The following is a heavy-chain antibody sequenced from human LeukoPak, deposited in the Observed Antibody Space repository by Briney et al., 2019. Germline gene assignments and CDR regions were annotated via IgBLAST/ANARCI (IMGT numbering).Heavy chain of an antibody. CDR2: INPNSGGT. CDR1: GYTFTGYY. CDR3: ARGQAAAGLLPFDY. D-gene: IGHD6-13*01. V-gene: IGHV1-2*02. Sequence: ASVKVSCKASGYTFTGYYMHWVRQAPGQGLEWMGWINPNSGGTNYAQKFQGRVTMTRDTSISTAYMELSRLRSDDTAVYYWARGQAAAGLLPFDYWGQGTLVTVSS. J-gene: IGHJ4*02.